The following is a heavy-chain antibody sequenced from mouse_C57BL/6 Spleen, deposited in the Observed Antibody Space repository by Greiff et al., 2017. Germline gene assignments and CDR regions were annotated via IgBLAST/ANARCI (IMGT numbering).Heavy chain of an antibody. CDR1: GFTFSSYA. CDR2: ISDGGSYT. CDR3: ARSPSMDY. V-gene: IGHV5-4*03. J-gene: IGHJ4*01. Sequence: EVKLMESGGGLVKPGGSLKLSCAASGFTFSSYAMSWVRQTPEKRLEWVATISDGGSYTYYPDNVKGRFTISRDNAKNNLYLQMSHLKSEDTAMYYCARSPSMDYWGQGTSVTVSS.